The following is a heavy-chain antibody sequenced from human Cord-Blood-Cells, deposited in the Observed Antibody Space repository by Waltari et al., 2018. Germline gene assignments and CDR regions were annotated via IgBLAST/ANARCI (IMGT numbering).Heavy chain of an antibody. D-gene: IGHD2-8*01. V-gene: IGHV1-69*01. CDR2: IIPIFGTA. Sequence: YANHCVRQAPGPGLEWMGGIIPIFGTANDAPKFQGRVQITADESTSTAYMELSSLRSEDTAVYYCARDREGYCTNGGCYYYYMDVWVKGATVTVSS. CDR1: YA. J-gene: IGHJ6*03. CDR3: ARDREGYCTNGGCYYYYMDV.